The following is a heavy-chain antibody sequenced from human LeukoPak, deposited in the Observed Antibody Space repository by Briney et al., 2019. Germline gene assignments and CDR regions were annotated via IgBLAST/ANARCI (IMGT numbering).Heavy chain of an antibody. CDR1: GYSFTNYW. Sequence: GESLKISCKGSGYSFTNYWIGWVRQMPGKGLEWMGIIYPGDSDTRYSPSFQGQVTISADKSISTAYLQWSSLKASDTAMYYCARQLCSGGSCYSFDYWGQGTLVTVSS. J-gene: IGHJ4*02. CDR3: ARQLCSGGSCYSFDY. D-gene: IGHD2-15*01. V-gene: IGHV5-51*01. CDR2: IYPGDSDT.